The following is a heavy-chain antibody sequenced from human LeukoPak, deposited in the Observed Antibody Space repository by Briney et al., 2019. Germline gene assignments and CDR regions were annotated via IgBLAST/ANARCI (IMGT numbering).Heavy chain of an antibody. J-gene: IGHJ4*02. CDR2: ISAYNGNT. D-gene: IGHD3-10*01. CDR1: GYTFTSYG. CDR3: ARVYGSGSYDTYYFDY. Sequence: ASVKVSCKASGYTFTSYGISWVRQAPGQGLEWMGWISAYNGNTNYAQKLQGRVTMTRDTSTSTVYMELSSLRSEDTAVYYCARVYGSGSYDTYYFDYWGQGTLVTVSS. V-gene: IGHV1-18*01.